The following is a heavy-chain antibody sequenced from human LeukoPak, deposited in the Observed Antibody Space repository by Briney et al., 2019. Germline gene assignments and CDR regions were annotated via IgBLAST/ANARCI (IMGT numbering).Heavy chain of an antibody. J-gene: IGHJ4*02. V-gene: IGHV3-7*01. CDR1: GSTFISYW. D-gene: IGHD2-15*01. CDR3: ARGIVVPGIDY. Sequence: GGSRELPWGASGSTFISYWWSWFRKAQGRGRGWVGNINPDGSEENYVDSVRGRFTISRDNAKNSLYLQMNSLRAEDTAVYYCARGIVVPGIDYWGQGTLVTVSS. CDR2: INPDGSEE.